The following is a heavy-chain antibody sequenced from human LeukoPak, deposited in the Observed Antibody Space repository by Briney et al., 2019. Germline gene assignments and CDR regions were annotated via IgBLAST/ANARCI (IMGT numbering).Heavy chain of an antibody. CDR1: GFSFSSYS. V-gene: IGHV3-48*04. CDR3: ARDGHYDILTGYFQD. CDR2: ITSSSTTI. Sequence: GGSLRLSCAASGFSFSSYSMNWVRQAPGKGLEWVSYITSSSTTIHYADSVRGRFTISRDNAKNSLYLQMNSLRAEDTAVYYCARDGHYDILTGYFQDWGQGTLVTVSS. J-gene: IGHJ1*01. D-gene: IGHD3-9*01.